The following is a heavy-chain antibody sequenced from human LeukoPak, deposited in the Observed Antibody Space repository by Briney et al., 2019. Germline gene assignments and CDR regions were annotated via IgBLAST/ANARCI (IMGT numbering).Heavy chain of an antibody. Sequence: GGSLRLSCAASGFTFSSYAMSWVRQAPGKGLEWVSGISSSGGSTYYADSVKGRFTISRDNSKNTLYLQMNSLRAEDTAVYYCARDAEGATIGPLLYYYGMDVWGQGTMVTVSS. CDR3: ARDAEGATIGPLLYYYGMDV. D-gene: IGHD1-26*01. CDR2: ISSSGGST. V-gene: IGHV3-23*01. CDR1: GFTFSSYA. J-gene: IGHJ6*02.